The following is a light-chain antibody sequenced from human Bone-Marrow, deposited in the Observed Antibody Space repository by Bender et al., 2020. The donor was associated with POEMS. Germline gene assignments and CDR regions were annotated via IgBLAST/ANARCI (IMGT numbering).Light chain of an antibody. CDR2: EGS. CDR3: CSYAGSSTWV. CDR1: SSDVGRYNF. Sequence: QSALTQPASVSGSPGQSITISCTGTSSDVGRYNFVSWYQHHPGKAPKLMIYEGSKRPSGVSNRFSGSKSGNTASLTISGLQAEDEADYYCCSYAGSSTWVFGGGTKVTVL. V-gene: IGLV2-23*01. J-gene: IGLJ3*02.